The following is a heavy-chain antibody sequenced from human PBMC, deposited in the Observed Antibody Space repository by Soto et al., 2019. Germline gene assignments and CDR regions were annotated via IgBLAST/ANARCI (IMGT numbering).Heavy chain of an antibody. V-gene: IGHV1-18*01. J-gene: IGHJ4*02. CDR2: ISAYNGNT. Sequence: ASVKVSCKASGYTFTSYGISWVRQAPGQGLEWMGWISAYNGNTNYAQKLQGRVTMTTDTSPSKAYMELRSLGSDDTAVYYCARAWRYCSGGSCYLDYWGQGTLVTVSS. CDR3: ARAWRYCSGGSCYLDY. CDR1: GYTFTSYG. D-gene: IGHD2-15*01.